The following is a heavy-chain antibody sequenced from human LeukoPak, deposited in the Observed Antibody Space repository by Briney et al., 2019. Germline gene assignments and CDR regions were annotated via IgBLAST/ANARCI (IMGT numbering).Heavy chain of an antibody. CDR2: ISAYNGNT. CDR1: GGTFSSYA. J-gene: IGHJ6*02. D-gene: IGHD3-3*01. CDR3: ARDPTSYDFWSGYSELYYYYGMDV. Sequence: ASVKVSCKASGGTFSSYAISWVRQAPGQGLEWMGWISAYNGNTNYAQKLQGRVTMTTDTSTSTAYMELRSLRSNDTAVYYCARDPTSYDFWSGYSELYYYYGMDVWGQGTTVTVSS. V-gene: IGHV1-18*01.